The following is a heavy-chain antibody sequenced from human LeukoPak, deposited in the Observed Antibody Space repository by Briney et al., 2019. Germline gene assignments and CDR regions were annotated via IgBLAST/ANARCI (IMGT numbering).Heavy chain of an antibody. CDR1: GFTVSTYY. CDR3: ARGGGSGDGTY. V-gene: IGHV3-66*01. CDR2: IYSGGST. J-gene: IGHJ4*02. D-gene: IGHD5-24*01. Sequence: PGGSLRLSCAVSGFTVSTYYMSWVRQVPGKGLEWVSVIYSGGSTYYADSVKGRFTISRDNSKNTLYLQMNSLRAEDTAVYYCARGGGSGDGTYWGQGTLVTVSS.